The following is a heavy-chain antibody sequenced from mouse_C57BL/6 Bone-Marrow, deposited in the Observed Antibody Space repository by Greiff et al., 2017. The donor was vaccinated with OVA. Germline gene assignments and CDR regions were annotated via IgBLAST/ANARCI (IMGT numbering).Heavy chain of an antibody. J-gene: IGHJ2*01. CDR2: ISDGGSYT. D-gene: IGHD2-3*01. CDR3: ARDNDGYYVGYFDY. CDR1: GFTFSSYA. V-gene: IGHV5-4*01. Sequence: EVHLVESGGGLVKPGGSLKLSCAASGFTFSSYAMSWVRQTPEKRLEWVATISDGGSYTYYPDNVKGRFTISRDNAKNNLYLQMSHLKSEDTAMYYCARDNDGYYVGYFDYWGQGTTLTVSS.